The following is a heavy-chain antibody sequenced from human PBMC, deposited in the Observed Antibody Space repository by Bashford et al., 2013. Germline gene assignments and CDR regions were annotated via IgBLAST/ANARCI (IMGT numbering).Heavy chain of an antibody. J-gene: IGHJ5*02. D-gene: IGHD3-10*01. CDR2: ISAYNGNM. CDR1: GYTFTAYY. V-gene: IGHV1-18*01. CDR3: ARAVRVYGSRSYSFFDP. Sequence: ASVKVSCKASGYTFTAYYMHWVRQAPGQGLEWMGWISAYNGNMKYEEKFQDRVTMTTDTSTSTAYMELRSLRSDDTAVYYCARAVRVYGSRSYSFFDPWGQGTLVTVSS.